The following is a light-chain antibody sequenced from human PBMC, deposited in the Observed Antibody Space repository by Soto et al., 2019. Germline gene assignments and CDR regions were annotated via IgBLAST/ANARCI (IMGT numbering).Light chain of an antibody. CDR1: QDISIY. CDR3: QQRDTLLT. V-gene: IGKV1-33*01. J-gene: IGKJ4*01. CDR2: DAS. Sequence: DIQMTQSPSSLSASVGDRVTITRQASQDISIYLNWYKQRPGKAPEVLIYDASNLERGVPSRFSGSGSGTDFTLTITGLRPEDFATYYCQQRDTLLTFGGGTTVEL.